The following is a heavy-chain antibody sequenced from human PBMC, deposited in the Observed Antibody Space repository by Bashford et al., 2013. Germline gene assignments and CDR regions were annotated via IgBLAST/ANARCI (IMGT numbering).Heavy chain of an antibody. CDR1: GYSITSYG. D-gene: IGHD3-22*01. Sequence: ASVKGLPARASGYSITSYGISWVRQAPGQGLEWMGWINAYNGHTNYAQKVQDRVTMTTDTSTSTAYMELRSLRSDDTAVYYCARDTYYYDTSDPKGYFDYWGQGNPGHRLL. J-gene: IGHJ4*02. V-gene: IGHV1-18*01. CDR2: INAYNGHT. CDR3: ARDTYYYDTSDPKGYFDY.